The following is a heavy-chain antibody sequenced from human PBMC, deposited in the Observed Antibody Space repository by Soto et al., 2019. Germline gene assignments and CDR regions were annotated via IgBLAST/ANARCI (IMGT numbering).Heavy chain of an antibody. D-gene: IGHD3-10*01. J-gene: IGHJ4*02. CDR1: GFTFSSFS. V-gene: IGHV3-48*02. Sequence: PGGSLRLSCAASGFTFSSFSMNWVRQAPGKGLEWVSYISSSGDTIYYADSVKGRFTISRDNAKNSLFLQMNSLRDEDTAVYYCAGPATTMVLAYFDYWGQGTPVTVSS. CDR2: ISSSGDTI. CDR3: AGPATTMVLAYFDY.